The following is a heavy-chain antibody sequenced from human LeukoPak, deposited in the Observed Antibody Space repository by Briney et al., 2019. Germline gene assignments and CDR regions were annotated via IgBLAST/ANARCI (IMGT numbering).Heavy chain of an antibody. J-gene: IGHJ4*02. D-gene: IGHD3-22*01. Sequence: GGSLRLSCAASGFTFSSYAMHWVRQAPGKGLEWVAVISYDGSNKYYADSVKGRFTISRDNSKNTLYLQMNSLRAEDTAVYYCARDVYYDSSGYYYRDWGQGTLVTVSS. CDR1: GFTFSSYA. CDR2: ISYDGSNK. CDR3: ARDVYYDSSGYYYRD. V-gene: IGHV3-30-3*01.